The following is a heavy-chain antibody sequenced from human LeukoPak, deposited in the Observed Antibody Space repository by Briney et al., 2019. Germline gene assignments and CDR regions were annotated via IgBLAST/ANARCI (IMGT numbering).Heavy chain of an antibody. CDR1: GGSISSYY. Sequence: SETLSLTCTVSGGSISSYYWSWIRQPAGKGLEWIGRSYTSGSTNYNPSLKSRVTMSVDTSKNQFSLKLSSVPAADTAVYYCARDYPPGCFDYWGQGTLVTVSS. V-gene: IGHV4-4*07. CDR3: ARDYPPGCFDY. CDR2: SYTSGST. J-gene: IGHJ4*02.